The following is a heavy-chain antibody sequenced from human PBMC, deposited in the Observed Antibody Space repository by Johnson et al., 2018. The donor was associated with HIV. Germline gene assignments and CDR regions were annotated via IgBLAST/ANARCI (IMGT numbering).Heavy chain of an antibody. CDR3: ARPLPAAYYAFDI. CDR1: GFTFDDYG. J-gene: IGHJ3*02. Sequence: VQLVESGGGVVRPGGSLRLSCAASGFTFDDYGMSWVRQAPGKGLEWVSVIYSGGSTYYADSVKGRFTISRDNSKNTLYLQMNSLRAEDTAVYYCARPLPAAYYAFDIWGQGTMVTVSS. D-gene: IGHD2-2*01. V-gene: IGHV3-66*02. CDR2: IYSGGST.